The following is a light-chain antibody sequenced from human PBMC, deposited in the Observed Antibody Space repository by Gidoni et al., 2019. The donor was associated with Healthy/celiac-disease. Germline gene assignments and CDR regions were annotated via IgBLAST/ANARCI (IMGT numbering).Light chain of an antibody. Sequence: EIVLTQSPATLSLSPGERATLSCRASQSVSSYLAWYQQPPGQAPRLLIYDASNRATGIPTRFSGSGSGTYFTLTISSLAPEDFAVYYCQQRSNWPLTFGGGTKVEIK. CDR3: QQRSNWPLT. CDR1: QSVSSY. CDR2: DAS. J-gene: IGKJ4*01. V-gene: IGKV3-11*01.